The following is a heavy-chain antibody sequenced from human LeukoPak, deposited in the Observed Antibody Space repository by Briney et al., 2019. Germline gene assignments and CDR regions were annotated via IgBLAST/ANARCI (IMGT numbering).Heavy chain of an antibody. D-gene: IGHD3-22*01. CDR1: GFTFSSYS. V-gene: IGHV3-21*01. CDR3: ASSAYYYDSSGYYFTF. J-gene: IGHJ4*02. Sequence: PGGSLRLSCAASGFTFSSYSMNWVRQAPGKGLEWVSSISSSSGYIYYADSVKGRFTISRDNAKNSLYLQMNSLRAEDTAVYYCASSAYYYDSSGYYFTFWGQGTLVTVSS. CDR2: ISSSSGYI.